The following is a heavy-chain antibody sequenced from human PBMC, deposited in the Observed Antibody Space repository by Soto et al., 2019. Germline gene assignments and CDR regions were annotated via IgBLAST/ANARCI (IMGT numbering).Heavy chain of an antibody. CDR2: ISSSGRTI. CDR1: GFTFSSYE. Sequence: EVQLEESGGGLVQPGGSLRLSCVVSGFTFSSYEMNWVRQAPGKGLEYLSYISSSGRTIYYADSVKGRFTVSRDNARNSLYLQMNSLRAEETAVYYCARGRSGYDIDYWGQGTLVTVSS. V-gene: IGHV3-48*03. CDR3: ARGRSGYDIDY. J-gene: IGHJ4*02. D-gene: IGHD5-12*01.